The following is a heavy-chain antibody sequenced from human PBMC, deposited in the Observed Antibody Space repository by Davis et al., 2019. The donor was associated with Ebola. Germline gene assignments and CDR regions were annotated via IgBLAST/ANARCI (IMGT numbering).Heavy chain of an antibody. D-gene: IGHD3-16*02. Sequence: PGGSLRLSCAASGFTVSSNYMSWVRQAPGKGLEWVSVIYSGGSTYYADSVKGRFTISRDNSKNTLYLQMNSLRAEDTAVYYCARVGYDYIWGSYRGTFFDYWGQGTLVTVSS. CDR1: GFTVSSNY. CDR2: IYSGGST. V-gene: IGHV3-66*02. J-gene: IGHJ4*02. CDR3: ARVGYDYIWGSYRGTFFDY.